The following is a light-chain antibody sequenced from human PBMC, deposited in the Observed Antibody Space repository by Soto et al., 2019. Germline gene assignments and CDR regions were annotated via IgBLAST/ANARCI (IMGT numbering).Light chain of an antibody. CDR1: SSNIGSNY. J-gene: IGLJ1*01. CDR2: RNN. CDR3: AAWDDSLSGQV. Sequence: QSVLTQPPSASGTPGQRVTISCSGSSSNIGSNYVYWYQQLPGTAPKLLIYRNNQRPSGVPDRFSGSKSGTSASLAISALRSEDEADYYCAAWDDSLSGQVFGTGTKVTVL. V-gene: IGLV1-47*01.